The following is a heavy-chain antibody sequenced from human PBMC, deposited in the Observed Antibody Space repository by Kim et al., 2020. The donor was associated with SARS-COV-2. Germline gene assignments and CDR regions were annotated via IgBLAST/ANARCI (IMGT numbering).Heavy chain of an antibody. CDR3: ARVLLITIFGVVTPSKGGEYYGMDV. CDR1: GFTFSSYG. CDR2: IWYDGSNK. J-gene: IGHJ6*02. D-gene: IGHD3-3*01. V-gene: IGHV3-33*08. Sequence: GGSLRLSCAASGFTFSSYGMHWVRQAPGKGLEWVAVIWYDGSNKYYADSVKGRFTISRDNSKNTLYLQMNSLRAEDTAVYYCARVLLITIFGVVTPSKGGEYYGMDVWGQGTTVTVSS.